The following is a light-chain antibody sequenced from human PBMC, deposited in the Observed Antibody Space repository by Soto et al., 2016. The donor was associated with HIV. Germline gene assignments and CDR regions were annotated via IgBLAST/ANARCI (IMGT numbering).Light chain of an antibody. CDR2: AAS. V-gene: IGKV1-39*01. CDR1: QMINSY. Sequence: DIQMTQSPFSLSAFIGDRVTITCRASQMINSYLNWYQQKPAKAPRLLIYAASTLQVGVPSRFSGSGSGTDFSLTISNVQPEDFATYYCQQSYSIPLTFGQGTRLEI. CDR3: QQSYSIPLT. J-gene: IGKJ5*01.